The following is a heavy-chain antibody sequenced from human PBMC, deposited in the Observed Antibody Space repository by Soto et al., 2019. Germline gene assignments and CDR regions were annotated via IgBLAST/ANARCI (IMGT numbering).Heavy chain of an antibody. CDR1: GGSISSSNYY. J-gene: IGHJ5*02. V-gene: IGHV4-39*01. Sequence: PSETLSLTCTVSGGSISSSNYYWGWIRQPPGKGLEWIGSIYYSGSTYYNPSLKSRVTISVDTSKNRFSLKLSSVTAADTAVYYCATQEVGGSYVYTFDPWGQGTLVTVSS. D-gene: IGHD1-26*01. CDR3: ATQEVGGSYVYTFDP. CDR2: IYYSGST.